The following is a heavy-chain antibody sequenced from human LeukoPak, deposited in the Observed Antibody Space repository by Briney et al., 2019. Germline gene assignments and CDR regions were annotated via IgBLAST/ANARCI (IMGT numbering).Heavy chain of an antibody. CDR1: GFTFSNYA. CDR3: ARESGSGSYYWFDP. J-gene: IGHJ5*02. V-gene: IGHV3-21*01. D-gene: IGHD1-26*01. CDR2: ISSSSSYI. Sequence: PGGSLRLSCAASGFTFSNYAMSWVRQVPGKGLEWVSSISSSSSYIYYADSVKGRFTISRDNAKNSLYLQMNSLRAEDTAVYYCARESGSGSYYWFDPWGQGTLVTVSS.